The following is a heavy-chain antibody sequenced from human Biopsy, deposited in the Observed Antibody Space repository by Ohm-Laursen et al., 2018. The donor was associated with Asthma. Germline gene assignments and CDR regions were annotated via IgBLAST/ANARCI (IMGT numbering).Heavy chain of an antibody. CDR2: INAGNGNT. Sequence: GASVKVSCKASGYMFISYAIHWVRQAPGQRLEWMGWINAGNGNTKYSQNFQGRVTIIRDTSASTSYMELSSLRSEDTAVYYCARTYYDFLTGQVNDAFDIWGQGTMVTVSS. D-gene: IGHD3-9*01. J-gene: IGHJ3*02. CDR3: ARTYYDFLTGQVNDAFDI. CDR1: GYMFISYA. V-gene: IGHV1-3*01.